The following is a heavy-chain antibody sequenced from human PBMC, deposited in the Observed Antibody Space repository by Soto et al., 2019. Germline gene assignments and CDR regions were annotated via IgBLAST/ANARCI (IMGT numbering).Heavy chain of an antibody. J-gene: IGHJ4*02. Sequence: QVQLQQWGAGLLKPSETLSLTCTVYGGSFSGYYWSWIRQAPGKGLEWIGEINHSGSTNYNPSLKSRVTISIDTSKNQISLKLTSVTAADTAVYYCARPWVYWGQGTLVTVSS. CDR3: ARPWVY. V-gene: IGHV4-34*01. CDR2: INHSGST. CDR1: GGSFSGYY.